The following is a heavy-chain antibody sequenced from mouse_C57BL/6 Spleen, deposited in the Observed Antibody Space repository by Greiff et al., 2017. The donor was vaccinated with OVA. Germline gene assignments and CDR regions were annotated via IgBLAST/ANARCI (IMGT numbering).Heavy chain of an antibody. D-gene: IGHD1-1*01. CDR3: ARGYSVGYFDV. Sequence: VQLQQPGAELVMPGASVKLSCKASGYTFTSYWMHWVKQRPGQGLEWIGEIDPSDSYTNYNQKFKGKSTLTVDKSSSTAYMQLSSLTSEDSAVYYCARGYSVGYFDVWGTGTTVTVSS. CDR2: IDPSDSYT. J-gene: IGHJ1*03. CDR1: GYTFTSYW. V-gene: IGHV1-69*01.